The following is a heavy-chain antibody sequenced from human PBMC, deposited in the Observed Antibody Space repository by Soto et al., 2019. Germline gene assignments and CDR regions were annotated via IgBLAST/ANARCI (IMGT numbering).Heavy chain of an antibody. V-gene: IGHV3-66*04. D-gene: IGHD3-10*01. Sequence: EVQLVESGGGLVQPGGSLRLSCVASGFTVSSNYMSWVRQAPGKGLEWVSVIYSGGSTYYADSVKGRFTISRDNSKNTLYLQMNSLRAEDTAVYYCARHYYGSGSPLSDYWGQGTLVTVSS. J-gene: IGHJ4*02. CDR2: IYSGGST. CDR1: GFTVSSNY. CDR3: ARHYYGSGSPLSDY.